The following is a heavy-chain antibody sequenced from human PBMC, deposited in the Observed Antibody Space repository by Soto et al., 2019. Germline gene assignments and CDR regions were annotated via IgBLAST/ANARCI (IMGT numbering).Heavy chain of an antibody. V-gene: IGHV4-34*01. J-gene: IGHJ2*01. CDR1: GGSFSGYY. D-gene: IGHD3-9*01. CDR2: INDRGSI. Sequence: QVQLQQWGAGPLRPLETLSLTCGVSGGSFSGYYWAWIRQSPGKGLEWIGEINDRGSINDNPSLKSRVSISGDPSKNHYSLKLRSVTAADTAVYYCARESHDILTGPPWVWYFDLWGRGTLVTVSS. CDR3: ARESHDILTGPPWVWYFDL.